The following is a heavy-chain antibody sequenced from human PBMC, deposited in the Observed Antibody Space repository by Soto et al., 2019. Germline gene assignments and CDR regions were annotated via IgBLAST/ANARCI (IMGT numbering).Heavy chain of an antibody. J-gene: IGHJ1*01. CDR3: ASPYCSGGSCYLTEYFQY. Sequence: QVQLVESGGGVVQPGRSVRLSCAASGFSFSYYAMHWVRQAPGKGLEWVGVNAYDSSKKYYADSVKGRFTISRDNSKNTLYLQMNSLRDDDTAVYYCASPYCSGGSCYLTEYFQYWGQGTLVTVSS. V-gene: IGHV3-30*03. CDR1: GFSFSYYA. D-gene: IGHD2-15*01. CDR2: NAYDSSKK.